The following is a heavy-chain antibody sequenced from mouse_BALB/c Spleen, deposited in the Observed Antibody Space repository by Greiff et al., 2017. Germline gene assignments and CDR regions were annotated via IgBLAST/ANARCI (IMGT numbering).Heavy chain of an antibody. D-gene: IGHD1-1*01. V-gene: IGHV1-9*01. Sequence: QVQLQQSGAELMKPGASVKISCKATGYTFSSYWIEWVKQRPGHGLEWIGEILPGSGSTNYNEKFKGKATFTADTSSNTAYMQLSSLTSEDSAVYYCARKANYYTYYFDYWGQGTTLTVSS. CDR1: GYTFSSYW. J-gene: IGHJ2*01. CDR2: ILPGSGST. CDR3: ARKANYYTYYFDY.